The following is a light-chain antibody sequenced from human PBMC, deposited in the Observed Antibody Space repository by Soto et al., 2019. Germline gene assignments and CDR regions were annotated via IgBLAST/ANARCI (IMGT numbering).Light chain of an antibody. J-gene: IGLJ1*01. CDR3: SSYTTSNTYV. CDR2: EVT. CDR1: RSDVGNYNS. Sequence: QSALTQPPSVSASPGQSVTISCTGTRSDVGNYNSVSWYQQPPGTVPKLMIYEVTNRPSGVPDRFSGSKSGNTASLTISGLQPEDEADYYCSSYTTSNTYVFGTGTKLTVL. V-gene: IGLV2-18*02.